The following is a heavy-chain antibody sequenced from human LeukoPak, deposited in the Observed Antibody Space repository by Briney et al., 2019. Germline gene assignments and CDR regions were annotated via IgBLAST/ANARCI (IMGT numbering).Heavy chain of an antibody. CDR1: GYSISNGYY. D-gene: IGHD6-6*01. J-gene: IGHJ6*03. V-gene: IGHV4-38-2*02. CDR2: IYHDGST. Sequence: SETLSLTCSVSGYSISNGYYWGWIRQPPGKGLEWIGAIYHDGSTSYNPSLKSRVTISVDTSKNQFSLKLSSVTAADTAMYYCARDWGVSARPGYMDVWGKGTTVTVSS. CDR3: ARDWGVSARPGYMDV.